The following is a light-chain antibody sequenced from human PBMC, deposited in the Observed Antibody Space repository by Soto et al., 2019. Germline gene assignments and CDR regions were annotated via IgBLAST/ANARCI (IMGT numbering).Light chain of an antibody. V-gene: IGLV2-14*01. CDR2: EVS. CDR3: SSYTSSNAYV. Sequence: QSALTQPASVSGSPGQSITISCTGTSSDVGGYNYVSWYQQHPGKAPKLMIYEVSNRPSGVSNRFSGSKSGNTASLTISGLQAEDVADYYCSSYTSSNAYVFGTGTKLTVL. J-gene: IGLJ1*01. CDR1: SSDVGGYNY.